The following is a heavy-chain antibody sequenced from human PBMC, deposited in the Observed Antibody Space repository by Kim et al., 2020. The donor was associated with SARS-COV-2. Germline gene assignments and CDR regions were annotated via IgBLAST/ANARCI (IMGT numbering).Heavy chain of an antibody. D-gene: IGHD5-18*01. Sequence: ASVKVSCKASGYTFTSYAMNWVRQAPGQGLEWMGWINTNTGNPTYAQGFTGRFVFSLDTSVSTAYLQISSLKAEDTAVYYCAREKEAIQLWWYGMDVWGQGTTVTVSS. CDR3: AREKEAIQLWWYGMDV. J-gene: IGHJ6*02. V-gene: IGHV7-4-1*02. CDR1: GYTFTSYA. CDR2: INTNTGNP.